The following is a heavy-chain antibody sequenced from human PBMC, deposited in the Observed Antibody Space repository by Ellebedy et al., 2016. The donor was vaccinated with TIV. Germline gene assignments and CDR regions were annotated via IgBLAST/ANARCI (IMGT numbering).Heavy chain of an antibody. CDR2: IYYSGST. D-gene: IGHD4-17*01. CDR3: AREPTVTTLFDY. J-gene: IGHJ4*02. V-gene: IGHV4-59*01. Sequence: SETLSLTXTVSGGSISSYYWSWIRQPPGKGLEWIGYIYYSGSTNYNPSLKSRVTISVDTSKNQFSLKLSSVTAADTAVYYCAREPTVTTLFDYWGQGTLVTVSS. CDR1: GGSISSYY.